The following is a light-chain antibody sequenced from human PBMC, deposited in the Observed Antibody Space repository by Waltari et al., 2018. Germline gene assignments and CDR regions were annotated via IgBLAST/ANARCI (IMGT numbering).Light chain of an antibody. J-gene: IGKJ1*01. CDR2: KAS. CDR1: PSISSW. CDR3: QQYNSYSRT. Sequence: DIQMTQSPSTLSASVGDRVTITCRASPSISSWLAWYKQKPGKAPKLRIYKASSLESGVPSRFSGSGSGTEFTLTISSLQPDDFATYYCQQYNSYSRTFGHGTKVEIK. V-gene: IGKV1-5*03.